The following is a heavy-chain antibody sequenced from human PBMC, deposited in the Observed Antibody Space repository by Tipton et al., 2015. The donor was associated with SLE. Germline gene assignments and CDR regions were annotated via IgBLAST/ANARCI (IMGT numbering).Heavy chain of an antibody. CDR1: GGSISSSSYY. J-gene: IGHJ4*02. D-gene: IGHD3-3*01. Sequence: TLFLTCTVSGGSISSSSYYWGWIRQPPGKGLEWIGSIYYSGSTYYNPSLKSRVTISVDTSKNQFSLKLSSVTAADTAVYYCARGLRITIFGVVNRFDYWGQGTLVTVSS. V-gene: IGHV4-39*07. CDR2: IYYSGST. CDR3: ARGLRITIFGVVNRFDY.